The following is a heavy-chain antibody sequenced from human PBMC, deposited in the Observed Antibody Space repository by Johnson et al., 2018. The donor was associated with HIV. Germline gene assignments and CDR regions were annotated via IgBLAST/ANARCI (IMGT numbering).Heavy chain of an antibody. J-gene: IGHJ3*02. CDR1: GFTFSSYP. V-gene: IGHV3-30-3*01. CDR3: ARGRARGMYDI. CDR2: ISYDGSNK. Sequence: QMLLVESGGGVVQPGRSLRLSCAASGFTFSSYPMHWVRQAPGKGLEWVAVISYDGSNKYYADSVKGRFTISRDNSKNTLYLQMNSLRAEDTAVYYCARGRARGMYDIWAKGQWSPSLQ.